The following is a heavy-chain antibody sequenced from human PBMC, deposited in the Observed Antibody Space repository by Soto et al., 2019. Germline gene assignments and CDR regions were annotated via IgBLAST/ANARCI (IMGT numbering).Heavy chain of an antibody. D-gene: IGHD6-19*01. J-gene: IGHJ4*02. V-gene: IGHV3-30*18. Sequence: GGSLRLSCAASGFTFSSYGMHWVRQAPGKGLEWVAVISYDGSNKYYADSVKGRFTISRDNSKNTLYLQMNSLRAEDTAVYYCAKDRGSSGWYGHFGYWGQGTLGTVSS. CDR3: AKDRGSSGWYGHFGY. CDR2: ISYDGSNK. CDR1: GFTFSSYG.